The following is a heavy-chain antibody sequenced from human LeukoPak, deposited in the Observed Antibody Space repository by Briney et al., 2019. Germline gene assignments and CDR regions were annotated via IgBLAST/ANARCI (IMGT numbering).Heavy chain of an antibody. D-gene: IGHD3-22*01. CDR3: ARGMSYYDSSGYYVY. CDR2: INHSGST. V-gene: IGHV4-34*01. CDR1: GGSFSGYY. J-gene: IGHJ4*02. Sequence: PSETLSLTCAVYGGSFSGYYWSWIRQPPGKGLEWIGEINHSGSTNYNPSLKSRVTISVDTSKNQFSLKLSSVTAADTAVYYCARGMSYYDSSGYYVYWGQGTLVTVSS.